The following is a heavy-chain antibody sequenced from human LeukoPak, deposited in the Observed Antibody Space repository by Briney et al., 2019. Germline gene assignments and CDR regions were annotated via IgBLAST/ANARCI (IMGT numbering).Heavy chain of an antibody. J-gene: IGHJ3*02. CDR1: GGSISSYY. CDR3: ASRGQIDDFWSGYHAFDI. V-gene: IGHV4-59*01. D-gene: IGHD3-3*01. Sequence: SETLSLTCTVSGGSISSYYWSWIQQPPGKGLEWIGYIYYSGSTNYNPSLKSRVTISVDTSKNQFSLKLSSVTAADTAVYYCASRGQIDDFWSGYHAFDICGQGTMVTVSS. CDR2: IYYSGST.